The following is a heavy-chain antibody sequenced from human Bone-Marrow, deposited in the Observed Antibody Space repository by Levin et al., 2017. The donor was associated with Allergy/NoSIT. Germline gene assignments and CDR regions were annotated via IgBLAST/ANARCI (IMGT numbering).Heavy chain of an antibody. CDR3: ARGGRTTYYYEDNVSDYAFDI. D-gene: IGHD3-22*01. CDR1: GGSINSYY. CDR2: IYTTGST. Sequence: PSETLSLTCIVSGGSINSYYWTWIRQPAGKGLQWIGRIYTTGSTNYNPSLESRVTMSVDTSNNQFYLILRSVTAADTAVYYCARGGRTTYYYEDNVSDYAFDIWGQGTMVTVSS. V-gene: IGHV4-4*07. J-gene: IGHJ3*02.